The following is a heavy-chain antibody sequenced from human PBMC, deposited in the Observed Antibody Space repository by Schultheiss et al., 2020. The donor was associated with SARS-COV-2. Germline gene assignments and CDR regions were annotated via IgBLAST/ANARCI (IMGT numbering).Heavy chain of an antibody. Sequence: GGSLRLSCAASGFTFSSYAMSWVRQAPGKGLVWVSRINSDGSSTSYADSVKGRFTISRDNAKNTLYLQMNSLRAEDTAVYYCARSLNYASVYYYYYGMDVWGQGTTVTVSS. J-gene: IGHJ6*02. D-gene: IGHD4-11*01. CDR2: INSDGSST. CDR1: GFTFSSYA. V-gene: IGHV3-74*01. CDR3: ARSLNYASVYYYYYGMDV.